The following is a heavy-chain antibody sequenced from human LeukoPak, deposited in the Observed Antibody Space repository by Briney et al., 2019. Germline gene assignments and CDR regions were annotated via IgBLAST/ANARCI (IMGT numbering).Heavy chain of an antibody. J-gene: IGHJ6*02. CDR2: IYTGGST. CDR3: ARGFGKAAANVFGGYTMDV. CDR1: GFTVDSNY. V-gene: IGHV3-66*02. D-gene: IGHD6-13*01. Sequence: GGSLRPSCAASGFTVDSNYMSWVRQAPGKGLEWVSLIYTGGSTYYADSVRGRFTISRDNSKNTLYLQMNSLRPEDTAVYYCARGFGKAAANVFGGYTMDVWGQGTTVTVSS.